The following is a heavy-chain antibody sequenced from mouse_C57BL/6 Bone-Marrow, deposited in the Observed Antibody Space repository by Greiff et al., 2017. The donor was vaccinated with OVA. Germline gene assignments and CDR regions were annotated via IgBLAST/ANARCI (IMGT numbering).Heavy chain of an antibody. J-gene: IGHJ4*01. CDR2: IFPGSGST. Sequence: VQLQQSGPELVKPGASVKISCKASGYTFTDYYINWVKQRPGQGLEWIGWIFPGSGSTYYNEKFKGKATLTVDKSSSTAYMQLSSLTSEDSAVYYCARDPLLLRLYAMDYWGQGTSVTVSS. CDR1: GYTFTDYY. D-gene: IGHD1-2*01. V-gene: IGHV1-75*01. CDR3: ARDPLLLRLYAMDY.